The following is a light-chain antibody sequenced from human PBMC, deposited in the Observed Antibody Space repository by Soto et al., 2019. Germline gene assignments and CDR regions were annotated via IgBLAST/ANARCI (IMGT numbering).Light chain of an antibody. CDR2: AVS. CDR3: AAWDDSLSGRWV. CDR1: SSDIGSYNH. Sequence: QSVLTQPASVSGSPGQSITISCSGTSSDIGSYNHVAWYQQFPGKSPKLMIYAVSDRPPGVSDRFSGSKSGTSASLAISGLRSEDEADYYCAAWDDSLSGRWVFGTGTKVT. J-gene: IGLJ1*01. V-gene: IGLV2-14*03.